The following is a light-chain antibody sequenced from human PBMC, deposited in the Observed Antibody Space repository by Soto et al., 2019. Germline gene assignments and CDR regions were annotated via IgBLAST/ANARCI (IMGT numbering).Light chain of an antibody. Sequence: QSVLTQPASVSGSPGQSITISCTGTSSDVGSGNVVSWYQHYPGKAPQLIIYEGFKRPSGVSSRFSGSKSGNTASLTISGLQAEDEAEYYCCSHAGRNTYVFGXGTKLTVL. V-gene: IGLV2-23*01. CDR2: EGF. CDR3: CSHAGRNTYV. J-gene: IGLJ1*01. CDR1: SSDVGSGNV.